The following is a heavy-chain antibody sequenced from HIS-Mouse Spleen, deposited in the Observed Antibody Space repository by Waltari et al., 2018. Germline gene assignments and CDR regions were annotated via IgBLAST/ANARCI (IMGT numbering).Heavy chain of an antibody. J-gene: IGHJ4*02. CDR1: GGSFSGYY. D-gene: IGHD1-7*01. CDR2: INHSGST. CDR3: ARKLTGTLDY. V-gene: IGHV4-34*01. Sequence: QVQLQQWGAGLLKPSETLSLTCAVYGGSFSGYYWSWIRQPPGKGLEWMVEINHSGSTHYNPSLKSRVTISLDTSKNQFSLKLSSVTAADTAVYYCARKLTGTLDYWGQGTLVTVSS.